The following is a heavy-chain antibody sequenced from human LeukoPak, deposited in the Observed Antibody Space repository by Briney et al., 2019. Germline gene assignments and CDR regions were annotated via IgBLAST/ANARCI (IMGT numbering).Heavy chain of an antibody. CDR3: VREVGAPGSFQH. D-gene: IGHD1-26*01. CDR1: GLTFSSNW. CDR2: INGDGTIT. J-gene: IGHJ1*01. V-gene: IGHV3-74*01. Sequence: GGSLRLSCAASGLTFSSNWMHWVRQAPGKGLVWVSRINGDGTITDHAESVKGRFAIFRNNADNTLHLQMNSLRAEDTAVYHCVREVGAPGSFQHWGQGALVTVSS.